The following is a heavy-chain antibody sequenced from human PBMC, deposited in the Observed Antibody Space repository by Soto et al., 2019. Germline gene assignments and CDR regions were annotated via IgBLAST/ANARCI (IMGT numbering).Heavy chain of an antibody. V-gene: IGHV1-69*01. CDR2: IIPIFGTA. D-gene: IGHD4-17*01. J-gene: IGHJ6*02. CDR3: ARGEGVYAVTPKNGMDV. CDR1: GGTFSSYA. Sequence: QVQLVQSGAEVKKPGSSVKVSCKASGGTFSSYAISWVRQAPGQGLEWMGGIIPIFGTANYAQKFQGRVTITADESTSTAYMEQSRLRSEDTAVYYCARGEGVYAVTPKNGMDVWGQGTTVTVSS.